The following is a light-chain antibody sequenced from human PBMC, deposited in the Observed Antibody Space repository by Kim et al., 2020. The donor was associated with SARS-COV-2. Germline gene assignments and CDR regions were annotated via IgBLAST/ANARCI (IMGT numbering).Light chain of an antibody. Sequence: PGESATLSGRASQSVSGSYLAWYQQKPGQAPRLLIYGASTRATGIPDGFSGSGSGTDFTLTISRLEPEDFAVYYCQHYDTSPSLTFGGGTKVDIK. CDR1: QSVSGSY. J-gene: IGKJ4*01. V-gene: IGKV3-20*01. CDR2: GAS. CDR3: QHYDTSPSLT.